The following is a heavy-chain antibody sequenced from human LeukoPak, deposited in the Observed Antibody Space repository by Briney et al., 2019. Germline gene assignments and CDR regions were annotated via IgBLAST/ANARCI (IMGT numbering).Heavy chain of an antibody. J-gene: IGHJ6*03. CDR2: IISLCCTA. V-gene: IGHV1-69*05. CDR1: GRTYSRYA. CDR3: AAALGPYYYYYMDV. Sequence: SVKLSCKASGRTYSRYAIIWARHAPGQGLEGMRGIISLCCTAHYAQELQGRVTITTDESTSTAYMELSSLRSEDTAVYYCAAALGPYYYYYMDVWGEGTTVTVSS. D-gene: IGHD1-26*01.